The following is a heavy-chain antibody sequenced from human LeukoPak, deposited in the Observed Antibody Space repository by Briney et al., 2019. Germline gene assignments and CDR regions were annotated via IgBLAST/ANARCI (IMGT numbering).Heavy chain of an antibody. V-gene: IGHV1-18*01. CDR2: ISAYNGNT. CDR1: GYTSTSYG. D-gene: IGHD6-13*01. CDR3: ARGPYSSSWYNPYYFDY. J-gene: IGHJ4*02. Sequence: ASVKVSCKASGYTSTSYGISWVRQAPGQGLEWMGWISAYNGNTNYAQKLQGRVTMTTDTSTSTAYMELRSLRSDDTAVYYCARGPYSSSWYNPYYFDYWGQGTLVTVSS.